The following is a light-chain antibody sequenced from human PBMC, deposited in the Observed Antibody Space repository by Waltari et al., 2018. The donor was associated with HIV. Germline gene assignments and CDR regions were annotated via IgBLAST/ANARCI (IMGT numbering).Light chain of an antibody. J-gene: IGKJ1*01. V-gene: IGKV3-11*01. CDR2: DAS. CDR1: QSVSSD. CDR3: QQHSNWPWT. Sequence: DIVLTQSPATLSLSSGDRATLSCRASQSVSSDLTWFHQKPGQAPRLLIYDASKRATGIPARFSGSGSGTDFTLTISSLEPEDFAVYYCQQHSNWPWTFGQGTKVEIK.